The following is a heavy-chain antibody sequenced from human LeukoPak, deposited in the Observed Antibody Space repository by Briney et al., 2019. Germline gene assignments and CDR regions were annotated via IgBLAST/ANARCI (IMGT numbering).Heavy chain of an antibody. D-gene: IGHD3-22*01. Sequence: SETLSLTCTVSGGSISSYYWSWIRQPPGKGLEWIGYIYYSGSTNYNPSLKSRVTISVDTSKNQFSLKLSSVTAADTAVYYCARVGYYDSSGYYSKSGFDYWGQGTLVTVSS. CDR2: IYYSGST. CDR3: ARVGYYDSSGYYSKSGFDY. V-gene: IGHV4-59*01. J-gene: IGHJ4*02. CDR1: GGSISSYY.